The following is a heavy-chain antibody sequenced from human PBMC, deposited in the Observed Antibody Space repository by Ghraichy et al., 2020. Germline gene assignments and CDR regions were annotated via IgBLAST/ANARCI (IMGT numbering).Heavy chain of an antibody. Sequence: ASVKVSCRTSGFTFTDYGFSWVRQAPGQGLEWMGWISAYNGVTDYQQNFRGRVTMTTDTSTRTVYLELRSLTSDDTAVYYCARPLCGSSSLCDGLVLWGQGTMVTVSS. V-gene: IGHV1-18*01. CDR3: ARPLCGSSSLCDGLVL. J-gene: IGHJ3*01. CDR1: GFTFTDYG. CDR2: ISAYNGVT. D-gene: IGHD6-6*01.